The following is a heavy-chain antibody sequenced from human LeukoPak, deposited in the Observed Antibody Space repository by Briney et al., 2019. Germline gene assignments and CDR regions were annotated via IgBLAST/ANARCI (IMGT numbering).Heavy chain of an antibody. CDR3: ASLYYYGSGSYYPADY. Sequence: SETLSLTCTVSGGSISSYYWSWIRQPPGKGLEWIGYIYYSGSTNYNPSLKSRVTISVDTSKNQFSLKPSSVTAADTAVYYCASLYYYGSGSYYPADYWGQGTLVTVSS. V-gene: IGHV4-59*12. D-gene: IGHD3-10*01. CDR1: GGSISSYY. CDR2: IYYSGST. J-gene: IGHJ4*02.